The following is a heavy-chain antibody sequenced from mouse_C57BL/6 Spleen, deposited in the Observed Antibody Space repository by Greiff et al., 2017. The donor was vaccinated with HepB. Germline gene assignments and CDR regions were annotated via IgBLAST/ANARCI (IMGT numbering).Heavy chain of an antibody. D-gene: IGHD3-2*02. CDR3: ARGLDSSGSFAY. CDR2: IYPGSGST. V-gene: IGHV1-55*01. J-gene: IGHJ3*01. Sequence: VKLQQPGAELVKPGASVKMSCKASGYTFTSYWITWVKQRPGQGLEWIGDIYPGSGSTNYNEKFKSKATLTVDTSSSTAYMQLSSLTSEDSAVYYCARGLDSSGSFAYWGQGTLVTVSA. CDR1: GYTFTSYW.